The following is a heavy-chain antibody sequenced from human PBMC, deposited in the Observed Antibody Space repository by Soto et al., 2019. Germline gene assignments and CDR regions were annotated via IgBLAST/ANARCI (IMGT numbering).Heavy chain of an antibody. CDR1: GYTFTSYA. V-gene: IGHV1-3*01. CDR2: INAGNGNT. J-gene: IGHJ4*02. CDR3: AREGQWLVDY. Sequence: QVQLVQSGAEVKKPGASVKVSCKASGYTFTSYAMHWVRQAPGQRLEWMGWINAGNGNTKHSQKFQGRVTITRDTSASTAYMELSSLRSEDTAVYYCAREGQWLVDYWGQGTLVTVSS. D-gene: IGHD6-19*01.